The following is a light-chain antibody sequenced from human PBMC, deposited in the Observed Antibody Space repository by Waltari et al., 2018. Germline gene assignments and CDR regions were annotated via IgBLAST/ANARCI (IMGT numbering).Light chain of an antibody. CDR2: NTI. J-gene: IGLJ1*01. CDR1: TGAVASDYS. CDR3: LLYFGGSYV. Sequence: QTVVTQEPSLTVSPGGTVTLTCASSTGAVASDYSPNWFQQKPGQAPRALIYNTISKSSWTPARFSGSLLGGKAALTLSGVQPEDEAEYYCLLYFGGSYVFGGGTKVTVL. V-gene: IGLV7-43*01.